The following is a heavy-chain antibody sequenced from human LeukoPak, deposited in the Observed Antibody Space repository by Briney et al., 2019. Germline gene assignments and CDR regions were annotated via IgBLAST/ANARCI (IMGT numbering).Heavy chain of an antibody. CDR1: GFTFSSYA. V-gene: IGHV3-23*01. J-gene: IGHJ4*01. CDR2: ISGSGIST. D-gene: IGHD5-24*01. CDR3: AKDYIGYNQDFDY. Sequence: GGSLRLSCAASGFTFSSYAMSWVRQAPGKGLEWVSSISGSGISTYYANSVKGRFSISRDNSKNTLDLQMNSLGAEDTAVYFCAKDYIGYNQDFDYWGQGTLVTVSS.